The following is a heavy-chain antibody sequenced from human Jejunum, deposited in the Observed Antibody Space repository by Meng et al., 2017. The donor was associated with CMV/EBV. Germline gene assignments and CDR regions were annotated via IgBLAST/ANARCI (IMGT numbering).Heavy chain of an antibody. V-gene: IGHV4-39*07. J-gene: IGHJ4*02. CDR3: ARMTYSSSPVD. D-gene: IGHD6-6*01. Sequence: QLQLQESGPGLVKPSETLSLTCIVSGDSISGSTYYWGWIRQPPGKGLEWIGNIYYSGSTYYTPSLKSRVSISVDTSTNQFSLRLSYVTAADTAVYYCARMTYSSSPVDWGQGTLVTVSS. CDR1: GDSISGSTYY. CDR2: IYYSGST.